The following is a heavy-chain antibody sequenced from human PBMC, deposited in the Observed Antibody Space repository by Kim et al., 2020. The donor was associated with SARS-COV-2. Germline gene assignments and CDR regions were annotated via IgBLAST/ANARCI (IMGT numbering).Heavy chain of an antibody. CDR3: ARAKKVVRFLEWLPRYYFDY. D-gene: IGHD3-3*01. Sequence: RVTISVDTSKNQFSLKLSSVTAADTAVYYCARAKKVVRFLEWLPRYYFDYWGQGTLVTVSS. V-gene: IGHV4-34*01. J-gene: IGHJ4*02.